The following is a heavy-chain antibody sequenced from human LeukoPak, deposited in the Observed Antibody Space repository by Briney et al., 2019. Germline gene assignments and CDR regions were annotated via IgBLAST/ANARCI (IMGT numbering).Heavy chain of an antibody. CDR2: VHYSGST. CDR3: ARQLYVSGSYYAPMDV. Sequence: SETLSLSCSVSGGSISSSSYFWGWIRQPPGKGLEWIASVHYSGSTYYNPSLKSRLTISVDTSKNQFSLELSSVTAADTALYFCARQLYVSGSYYAPMDVWGKGTTVTISS. V-gene: IGHV4-39*01. CDR1: GGSISSSSYF. D-gene: IGHD3-10*01. J-gene: IGHJ6*03.